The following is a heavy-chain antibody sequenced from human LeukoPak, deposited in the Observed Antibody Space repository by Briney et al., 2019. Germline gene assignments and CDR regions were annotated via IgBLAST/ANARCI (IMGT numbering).Heavy chain of an antibody. D-gene: IGHD3-10*01. CDR2: ISWDGGST. V-gene: IGHV3-43D*03. J-gene: IGHJ6*03. Sequence: GGSLRLSCAASGFTFYDYAMHWVRQAPGKGLEWVSLISWDGGSTHYADSVKGRFTISRDNSKNSLYLQMNSLRAEDTALYYCAKDAHPKRLTYYYGSGSYKGCYMDVWGKGTTVTVSS. CDR1: GFTFYDYA. CDR3: AKDAHPKRLTYYYGSGSYKGCYMDV.